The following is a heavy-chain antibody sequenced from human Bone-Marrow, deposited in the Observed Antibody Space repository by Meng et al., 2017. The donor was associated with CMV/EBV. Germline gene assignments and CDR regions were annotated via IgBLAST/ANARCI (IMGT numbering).Heavy chain of an antibody. J-gene: IGHJ6*02. Sequence: GGSLRLSCAASGFTFDDYGMSWVRQAPGKGLEWVSGINWNGGSTGYADSVKGRFTISRDNAKNSLYLQMNSLRAEDTAVYYCASYYRNYYYYGMDVWGQGTTVTVSS. D-gene: IGHD1-26*01. V-gene: IGHV3-20*04. CDR1: GFTFDDYG. CDR2: INWNGGST. CDR3: ASYYRNYYYYGMDV.